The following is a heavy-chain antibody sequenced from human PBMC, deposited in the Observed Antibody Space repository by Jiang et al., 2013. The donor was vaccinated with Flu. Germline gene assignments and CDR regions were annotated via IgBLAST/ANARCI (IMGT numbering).Heavy chain of an antibody. Sequence: QLVESGAEVKKPGSSVKVSCKASGGTFSSYAISWVRQAPGQGLEWMGGIIPIFGTANYAQKFQGRVTITADESTSTAYMELSSLRSEDTAVYYCARGYCSSTSCWRAYFDYWGQGTLVTVSS. D-gene: IGHD2-2*01. CDR2: IIPIFGTA. V-gene: IGHV1-69*01. CDR3: ARGYCSSTSCWRAYFDY. CDR1: GGTFSSYA. J-gene: IGHJ4*02.